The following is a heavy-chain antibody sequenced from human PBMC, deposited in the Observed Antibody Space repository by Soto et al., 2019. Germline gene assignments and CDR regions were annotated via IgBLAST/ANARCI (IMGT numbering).Heavy chain of an antibody. CDR1: GCTFSNDGVSYG. Sequence: GASVKVSCKASGCTFSNDGVSYGVVWVRQAPGQGLEWMGGIIPVFGTANYAEKFQGRVTITADESTSTAYMELSSLKSEDTAVYYCARGLRSYYYDSSGNYRPDAFDIWGQGTMVTVSS. J-gene: IGHJ3*02. V-gene: IGHV1-69*13. CDR3: ARGLRSYYYDSSGNYRPDAFDI. D-gene: IGHD3-22*01. CDR2: IIPVFGTA.